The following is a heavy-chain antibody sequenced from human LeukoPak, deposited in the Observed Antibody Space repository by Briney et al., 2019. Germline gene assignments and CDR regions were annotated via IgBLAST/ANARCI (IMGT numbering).Heavy chain of an antibody. V-gene: IGHV1-18*01. J-gene: IGHJ3*02. Sequence: APVKVSCKASGYTFTRYGISWVRQASGQGLEWRGWISAYNGNTNYAQKLQGRVTMTTDTSTSTAYMELRSLRADDTAVYYCARSGSYYVHRPNAFDIWGQGTMVTVSS. D-gene: IGHD1-26*01. CDR1: GYTFTRYG. CDR2: ISAYNGNT. CDR3: ARSGSYYVHRPNAFDI.